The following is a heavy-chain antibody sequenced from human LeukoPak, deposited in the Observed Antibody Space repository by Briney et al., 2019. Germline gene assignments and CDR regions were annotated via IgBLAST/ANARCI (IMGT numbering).Heavy chain of an antibody. CDR3: ATIRSDPPYDY. V-gene: IGHV1-2*02. D-gene: IGHD3-3*01. CDR1: GYTFTGYY. CDR2: INPNSGGT. J-gene: IGHJ4*02. Sequence: EASVKVSCKASGYTFTGYYMHWVRQAPGQGLEWMGWINPNSGGTNYAQKFQGRVTMTRDTSISTAYMELSSLRSEDTAVYYCATIRSDPPYDYWGQGTLVTVSS.